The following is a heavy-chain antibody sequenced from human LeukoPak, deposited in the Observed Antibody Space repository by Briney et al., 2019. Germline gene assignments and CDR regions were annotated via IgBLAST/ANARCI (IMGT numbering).Heavy chain of an antibody. Sequence: GGALRLSCAASGFTFSSYSMNWVRQAPGKGLEWVSSISSSSSCIYYADSVKGRFTISRDNAKNSLYLQMNSLRAEDTAVYYCARGSVGTPGTFDYWGQGTLVTVSS. V-gene: IGHV3-21*01. J-gene: IGHJ4*02. CDR3: ARGSVGTPGTFDY. CDR1: GFTFSSYS. CDR2: ISSSSSCI. D-gene: IGHD2-21*02.